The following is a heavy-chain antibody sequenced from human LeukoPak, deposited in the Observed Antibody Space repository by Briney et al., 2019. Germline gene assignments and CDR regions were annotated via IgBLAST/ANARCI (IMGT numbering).Heavy chain of an antibody. V-gene: IGHV3-23*01. CDR3: AKDRTGTMIVAQYDY. CDR2: ISGSGGST. Sequence: GGSLRLSCAASGFTFSSYAMSWVRQAPGKGLEWVSAISGSGGSTYYADSVKGRFTISRDNSKNTLYLQMNSLRAEDTAVYYCAKDRTGTMIVAQYDYWGQGTLVTVSS. J-gene: IGHJ4*02. D-gene: IGHD3-22*01. CDR1: GFTFSSYA.